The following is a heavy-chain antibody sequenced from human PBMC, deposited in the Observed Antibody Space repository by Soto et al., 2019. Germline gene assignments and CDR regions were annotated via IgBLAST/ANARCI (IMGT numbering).Heavy chain of an antibody. Sequence: SDTLSLTCAVYGGSFSGYYWSWIRQPPGKGLEWIGYIYHSGSTYYNPSLKSRVTISVDRSKNQFSLKLSSVTAADTAVYYCARDPSYYGSGSYYYFDHWGQGTPVTVSS. D-gene: IGHD3-10*01. CDR2: IYHSGST. J-gene: IGHJ4*02. CDR1: GGSFSGYY. CDR3: ARDPSYYGSGSYYYFDH. V-gene: IGHV4-34*01.